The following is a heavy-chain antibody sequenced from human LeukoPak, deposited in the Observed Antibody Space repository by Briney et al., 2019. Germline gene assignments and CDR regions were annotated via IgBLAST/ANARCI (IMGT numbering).Heavy chain of an antibody. V-gene: IGHV3-15*01. J-gene: IGHJ4*02. CDR1: GFTFSNAR. D-gene: IGHD1-26*01. CDR2: IKSKTDGWTT. CDR3: TTDGYSGSSDY. Sequence: GGSLRLSCAASGFTFSNARMSWVRQAPGKGLEWVGRIKSKTDGWTTDYAAPVKGRFTISRDDSKNTLYLQMNSLKTEDTAVYYCTTDGYSGSSDYWGQGTLVTVSS.